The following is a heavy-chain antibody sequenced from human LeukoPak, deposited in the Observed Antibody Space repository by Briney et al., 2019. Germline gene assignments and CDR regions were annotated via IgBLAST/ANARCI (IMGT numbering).Heavy chain of an antibody. Sequence: ASVKVSCKASGYTFTGYYMHWVRQAPGQGLEWMGWINPNSGGTNYAQKFQGRVTMTRDTSISTAYMEMSGLRSDDTAVYYCTRVNIAGGSEGFGPWGQGTLLTVSS. V-gene: IGHV1-2*02. CDR3: TRVNIAGGSEGFGP. D-gene: IGHD3-10*01. J-gene: IGHJ5*02. CDR2: INPNSGGT. CDR1: GYTFTGYY.